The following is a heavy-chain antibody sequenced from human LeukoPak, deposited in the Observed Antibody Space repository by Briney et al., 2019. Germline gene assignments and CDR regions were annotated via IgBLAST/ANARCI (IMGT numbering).Heavy chain of an antibody. V-gene: IGHV4-4*07. CDR3: ARGPYSYDSSGAFDI. D-gene: IGHD3-22*01. Sequence: PSETLSLTCTVSGGSISSYYWSWIRRPAGKGLEWIGRISSSGSTNYNPSLKSRVTISVDTSKNQFSLKLSSVTAADTAVYFCARGPYSYDSSGAFDIWGQGTMVTVSS. J-gene: IGHJ3*02. CDR1: GGSISSYY. CDR2: ISSSGST.